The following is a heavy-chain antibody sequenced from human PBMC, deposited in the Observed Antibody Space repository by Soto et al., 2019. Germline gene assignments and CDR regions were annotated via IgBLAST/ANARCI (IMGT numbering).Heavy chain of an antibody. J-gene: IGHJ6*02. V-gene: IGHV4-59*01. D-gene: IGHD6-19*01. CDR2: IYYSGST. CDR1: GGSISSYY. CDR3: ARGGRYSSGWYYYYGMDV. Sequence: SETLSLTCTVSGGSISSYYWSWIRRPPGKGLEWIGYIYYSGSTNYNPSLKSRVTISVDTSKNQFSLKLSSVTAADTAVYYCARGGRYSSGWYYYYGMDVWGQGTTVTVSS.